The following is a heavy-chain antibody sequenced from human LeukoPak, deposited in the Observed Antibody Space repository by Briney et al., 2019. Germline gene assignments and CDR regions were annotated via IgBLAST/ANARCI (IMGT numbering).Heavy chain of an antibody. J-gene: IGHJ3*02. D-gene: IGHD4-17*01. V-gene: IGHV2-5*01. CDR3: AHSGTVTTPHDAFDM. CDR2: IYWNDDK. CDR1: GFSLSTNGVG. Sequence: SGPTLVNPTQTLTLTCTFSGFSLSTNGVGVGWIRQPPGKALEWLALIYWNDDKRYSPSLKSRLTITKDTSKNQVVLTMTNMDPVDTATYYCAHSGTVTTPHDAFDMWGQGTMVTVSS.